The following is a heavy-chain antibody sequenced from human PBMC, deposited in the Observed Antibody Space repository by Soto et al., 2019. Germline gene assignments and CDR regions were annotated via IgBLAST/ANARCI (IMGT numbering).Heavy chain of an antibody. CDR2: IYHSGST. CDR1: GVSINNYY. D-gene: IGHD3-10*01. Sequence: SETLSLTCTVSGVSINNYYWTWIRQPPGKGLEWIGNIYHSGSTYYNPSLKSRVTISVDTSKNQFSLKLTSVTAADTAVYYCARDPDAVNGAGYWGQGPLVTVSS. J-gene: IGHJ4*02. V-gene: IGHV4-59*12. CDR3: ARDPDAVNGAGY.